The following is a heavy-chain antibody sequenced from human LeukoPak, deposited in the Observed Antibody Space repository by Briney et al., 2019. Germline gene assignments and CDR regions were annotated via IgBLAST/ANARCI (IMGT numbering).Heavy chain of an antibody. Sequence: GGSLRLSCAASGFTFSSYSMNWVRQAPGKGLEWVSSISSSSSYIYYADSVKGRFTISRDNAKNSLYLQMNSLRAEDTAVYYCARAGYYYDSIGTEDYWGQGTLVTVSS. J-gene: IGHJ4*02. CDR2: ISSSSSYI. CDR1: GFTFSSYS. V-gene: IGHV3-21*01. CDR3: ARAGYYYDSIGTEDY. D-gene: IGHD3-22*01.